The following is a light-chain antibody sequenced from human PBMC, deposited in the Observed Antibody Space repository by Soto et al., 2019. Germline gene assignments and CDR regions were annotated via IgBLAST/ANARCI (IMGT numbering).Light chain of an antibody. V-gene: IGKV1-13*02. J-gene: IGKJ5*01. CDR1: QGISSY. CDR3: QQFNSYPIT. Sequence: IQMTQSPSSVSASVGDSVTITCRASQGISSYLAWYQQKPGKAPKLLIYEASSLESGVPSRFSGSGSGTEFTLTISGLQPDDFATYYCQQFNSYPITFGQGTRLEIK. CDR2: EAS.